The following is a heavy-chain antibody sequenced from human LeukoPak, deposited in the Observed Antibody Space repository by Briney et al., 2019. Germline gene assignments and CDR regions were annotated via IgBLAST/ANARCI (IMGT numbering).Heavy chain of an antibody. V-gene: IGHV5-51*01. D-gene: IGHD6-13*01. CDR3: ARLYQAAAGSSEYYGMDV. CDR1: GCSFTSYW. CDR2: IYPGDSDT. Sequence: GESLQISCKGSGCSFTSYWIGWVRQMPGKGPEWMGIIYPGDSDTRYSPSFQGQVTISADKSISTAYLQWSSLKASDTAMYYCARLYQAAAGSSEYYGMDVWGQGTTVTVSS. J-gene: IGHJ6*02.